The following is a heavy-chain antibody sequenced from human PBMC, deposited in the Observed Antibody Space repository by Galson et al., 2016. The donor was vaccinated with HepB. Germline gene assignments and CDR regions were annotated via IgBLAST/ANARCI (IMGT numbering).Heavy chain of an antibody. CDR1: GYSFSNYW. V-gene: IGHV5-51*01. J-gene: IGHJ3*01. Sequence: QSGAEVKKAGESLKLSCEGSGYSFSNYWIAWVRQMPGKGLEWMGIIYPSDSDTKYSPSFQGQVTLSADKSISIASLQWRSLKASDTAMYYCARLFPRVTTSGFFDVWGQGTMVTVSS. D-gene: IGHD4-17*01. CDR2: IYPSDSDT. CDR3: ARLFPRVTTSGFFDV.